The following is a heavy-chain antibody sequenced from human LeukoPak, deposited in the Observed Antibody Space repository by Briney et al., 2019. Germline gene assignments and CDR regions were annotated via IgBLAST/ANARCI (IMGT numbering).Heavy chain of an antibody. CDR1: GGTFSSYA. J-gene: IGHJ4*02. CDR3: AREGGITVFGVAQPGGAFDI. Sequence: VASVKVSCKASGGTFSSYAITWVRQAPGQGLEWMGGIIPIFGKAKYAQKVQGRVTMSTDESTSTAYMELSSLRSEDTAVYYCAREGGITVFGVAQPGGAFDIWGQGTLVTVSS. D-gene: IGHD3-3*01. CDR2: IIPIFGKA. V-gene: IGHV1-69*05.